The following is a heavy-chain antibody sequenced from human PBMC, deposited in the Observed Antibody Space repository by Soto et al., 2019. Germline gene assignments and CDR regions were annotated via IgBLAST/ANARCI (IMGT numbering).Heavy chain of an antibody. CDR3: AREGTYSSSAPYYYYYGMDV. J-gene: IGHJ6*02. CDR2: ISYDGSNK. D-gene: IGHD6-6*01. Sequence: GGSLRLSCAASGFTFSSYAMHWVRQAPGKGLEWVAVISYDGSNKYYADSVKGRFTISRDNSKNTLYLQMNSLRAEDTAVYYCAREGTYSSSAPYYYYYGMDVWGQGTTVTVSS. V-gene: IGHV3-30-3*01. CDR1: GFTFSSYA.